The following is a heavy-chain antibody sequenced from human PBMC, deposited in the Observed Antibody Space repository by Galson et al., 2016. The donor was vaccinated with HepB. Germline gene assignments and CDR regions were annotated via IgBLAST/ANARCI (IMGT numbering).Heavy chain of an antibody. D-gene: IGHD5-24*01. Sequence: SLRLSCAASGFTFSSYAMSWVRQAPGKGLECVSGISDSGSTSYHTDSVKGRFTISRDNAKNSLYLQMNTLRAEDTAVYYCAAGAGWVEDYWGQGTLVIVSS. CDR3: AAGAGWVEDY. CDR1: GFTFSSYA. J-gene: IGHJ4*02. V-gene: IGHV3-23*01. CDR2: ISDSGSTS.